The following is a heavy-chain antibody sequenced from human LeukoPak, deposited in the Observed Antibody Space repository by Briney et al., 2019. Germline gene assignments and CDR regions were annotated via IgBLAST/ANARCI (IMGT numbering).Heavy chain of an antibody. CDR2: ISGSGGST. J-gene: IGHJ4*02. Sequence: PGGSLRLSCAASGFTFSSYAMSWVRQAPGKGLEWVSAISGSGGSTYYADSVKGRFTISRDNSKNTLYLQMNSLRAEDTAVCYCAREDCSSTSCYAASFDYWGQGTLATVSS. V-gene: IGHV3-23*01. D-gene: IGHD2-2*01. CDR1: GFTFSSYA. CDR3: AREDCSSTSCYAASFDY.